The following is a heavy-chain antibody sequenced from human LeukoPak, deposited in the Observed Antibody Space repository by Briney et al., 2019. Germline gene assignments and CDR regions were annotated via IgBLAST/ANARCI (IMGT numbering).Heavy chain of an antibody. V-gene: IGHV3-64*01. CDR2: ISSNGGST. CDR1: GFTFSSYA. J-gene: IGHJ6*02. CDR3: ARVVSGDYYYGMDV. D-gene: IGHD4-23*01. Sequence: GGSLRLSCAASGFTFSSYAMHWVRQAPGKGLEYVSAISSNGGSTYYANSVKGRFTISGDNSKNTLYLQMGSLRAEDMAVYYCARVVSGDYYYGMDVWGQGTTVTVSS.